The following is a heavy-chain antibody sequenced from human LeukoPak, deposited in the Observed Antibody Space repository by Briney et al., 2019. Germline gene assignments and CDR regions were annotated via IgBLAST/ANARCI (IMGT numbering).Heavy chain of an antibody. CDR3: ARGLRGYSYDGLGY. CDR1: GGTFSSYA. V-gene: IGHV1-69*13. Sequence: SVKVSCKASGGTFSSYAISWVRQAPGQGLEWMGGIIPIFGTANYAQKFQGRVTITADESTSTAYMELSSLRSEDTAVYYCARGLRGYSYDGLGYWGQGTLVTVSS. J-gene: IGHJ4*02. D-gene: IGHD5-18*01. CDR2: IIPIFGTA.